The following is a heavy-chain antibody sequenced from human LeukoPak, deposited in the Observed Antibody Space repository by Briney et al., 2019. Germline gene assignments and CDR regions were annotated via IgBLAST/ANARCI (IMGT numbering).Heavy chain of an antibody. Sequence: GGSLRLSCAASGFTFSSYSMNWVRRAPGKGLEWVSSISRSTTFISYADSVRGRFSISRDNAKKSLFLQMSSLRAEDTAVYYCARDQDTSGGPHFDYWGQGTRVTVSS. CDR1: GFTFSSYS. D-gene: IGHD6-19*01. CDR3: ARDQDTSGGPHFDY. CDR2: ISRSTTFI. V-gene: IGHV3-21*01. J-gene: IGHJ4*02.